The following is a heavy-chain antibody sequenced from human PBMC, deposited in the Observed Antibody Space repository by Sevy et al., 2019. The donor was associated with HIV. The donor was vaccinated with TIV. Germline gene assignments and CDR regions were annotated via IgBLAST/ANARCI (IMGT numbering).Heavy chain of an antibody. D-gene: IGHD2-15*01. CDR3: ATNSRYFSGSTFYSAEGLFDP. J-gene: IGHJ5*02. Sequence: ASVKVSCKVSGYTLTELSMHWVRQAPGKGLEWMGGFDPEDGETVYAQKFQGGVTVTEDTSTDTAYMELSSLRSEDTAVYYCATNSRYFSGSTFYSAEGLFDPWGQGTLVTVSS. CDR1: GYTLTELS. V-gene: IGHV1-24*01. CDR2: FDPEDGET.